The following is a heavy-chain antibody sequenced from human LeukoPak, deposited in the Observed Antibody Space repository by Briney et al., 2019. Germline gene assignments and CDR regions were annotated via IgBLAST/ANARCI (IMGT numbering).Heavy chain of an antibody. CDR1: GFTFNTFN. J-gene: IGHJ4*02. Sequence: GGSLRLSCAASGFTFNTFNMNWGRKAPGKGLNWVSSITSGGDYIYYADSVKGRFTTSRDNAKNSLSLQLNSLRVEDTAVYYCARGHYDVLAASYKWTPDYWGQGTLVTVSS. CDR2: ITSGGDYI. CDR3: ARGHYDVLAASYKWTPDY. D-gene: IGHD3-9*01. V-gene: IGHV3-21*04.